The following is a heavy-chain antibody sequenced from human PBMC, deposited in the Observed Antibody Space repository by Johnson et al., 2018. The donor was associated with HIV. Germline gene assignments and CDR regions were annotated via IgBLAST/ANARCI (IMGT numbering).Heavy chain of an antibody. CDR1: GFTFNSYA. CDR2: ISYDGINK. Sequence: QVQVVESGGGLVQPGRSLRLSCAATGFTFNSYAMHWVRQAPGKGLEWVAVISYDGINKYYADHVKGRFTISRANAKNSLYLQMNSLSAEDTALYYCARSTGWGLCDAFDIWGQGTMVTVSS. D-gene: IGHD2-2*01. CDR3: ARSTGWGLCDAFDI. V-gene: IGHV3-30-3*01. J-gene: IGHJ3*02.